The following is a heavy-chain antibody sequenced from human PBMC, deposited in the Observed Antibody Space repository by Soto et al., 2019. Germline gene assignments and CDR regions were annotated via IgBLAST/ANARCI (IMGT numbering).Heavy chain of an antibody. CDR1: GDTFTSYA. CDR2: MNPNSGNT. Sequence: GASVKVSCKASGDTFTSYAMHWVRQAPGQRLEWMGWMNPNSGNTGYAQKFQGRVTMTRNTSISTVYMELSSLRSEDTAVYYCARGRYSGSYYLGAVSYYYYVMDVWGQGTTVTVSS. D-gene: IGHD1-26*01. CDR3: ARGRYSGSYYLGAVSYYYYVMDV. V-gene: IGHV1-8*02. J-gene: IGHJ6*02.